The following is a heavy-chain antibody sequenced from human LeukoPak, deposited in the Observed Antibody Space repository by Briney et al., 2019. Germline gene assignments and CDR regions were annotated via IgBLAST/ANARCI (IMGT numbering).Heavy chain of an antibody. CDR1: GFTFTNYG. V-gene: IGHV3-23*01. CDR3: AKDDRWLQFCC. J-gene: IGHJ4*02. CDR2: IIPSGHTT. D-gene: IGHD5-24*01. Sequence: PGGSLRLSCVASGFTFTNYGMAWVRQIPGKGLEWVSGIIPSGHTTYYADSVRGRFTISRDNSRNTVYLQMNSLRAEDTAVYYCAKDDRWLQFCCWGQGTLVTVSA.